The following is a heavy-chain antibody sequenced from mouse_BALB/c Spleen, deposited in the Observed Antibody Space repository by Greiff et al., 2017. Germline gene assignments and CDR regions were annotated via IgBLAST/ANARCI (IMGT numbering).Heavy chain of an antibody. CDR1: GFSLTSYG. Sequence: VKLVESGPGLVAPSQSLSITCTVSGFSLTSYGVHWVRQPPGKGLEWLGVIWAGGSTNYNSALMSRLSISKDNSKSQVFLKMNSLQTDDTAMYYCARDRDRYGNYYFDYWGQGTTLTVSS. CDR2: IWAGGST. J-gene: IGHJ2*01. D-gene: IGHD2-10*02. V-gene: IGHV2-9*02. CDR3: ARDRDRYGNYYFDY.